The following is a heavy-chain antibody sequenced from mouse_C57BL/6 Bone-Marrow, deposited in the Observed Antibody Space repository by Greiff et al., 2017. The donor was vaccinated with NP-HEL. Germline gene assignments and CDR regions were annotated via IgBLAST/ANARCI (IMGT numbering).Heavy chain of an antibody. CDR2: INPNNGGT. CDR3: ARGSYYAMDY. CDR1: GYTFTDYY. Sequence: EVQLQQSGPELVKPGASVKISCKASGYTFTDYYMNWVKQSRGKSLEWIGDINPNNGGTSYNQKFKGKATLTVDKSSSTAYMELRSLTSEDSAVYYCARGSYYAMDYWGQGTSVTVSS. V-gene: IGHV1-26*01. J-gene: IGHJ4*01.